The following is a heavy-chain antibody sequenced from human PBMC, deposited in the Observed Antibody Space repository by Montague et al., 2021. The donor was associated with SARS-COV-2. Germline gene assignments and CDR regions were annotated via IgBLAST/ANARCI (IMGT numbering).Heavy chain of an antibody. CDR1: GGSIRSGSYY. CDR3: ARDYGDYSYYYGLDV. Sequence: TLSLTCTVSGGSIRSGSYYWSWIRQPAGKGLEWIGRIYSSGXTXYXXXXKXRVIMSVDTSKNQFSLKVSSVTAADTAVYYCARDYGDYSYYYGLDVWGQGTTVTVSS. V-gene: IGHV4-61*02. D-gene: IGHD4-17*01. CDR2: IYSSGXT. J-gene: IGHJ6*02.